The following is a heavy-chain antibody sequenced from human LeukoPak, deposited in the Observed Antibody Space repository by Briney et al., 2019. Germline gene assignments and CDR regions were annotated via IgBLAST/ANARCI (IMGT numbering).Heavy chain of an antibody. D-gene: IGHD1-14*01. Sequence: SETLSLTCTVSGGSISSYYWSWIRQPPGKGLEWIGYIYYSGSTNYNPSLKSRVTISVDTSKNQFSLKLSSVTAADTAVYYRARDRNPRGYWGQGTLVTVSS. CDR2: IYYSGST. CDR3: ARDRNPRGY. J-gene: IGHJ4*02. CDR1: GGSISSYY. V-gene: IGHV4-59*01.